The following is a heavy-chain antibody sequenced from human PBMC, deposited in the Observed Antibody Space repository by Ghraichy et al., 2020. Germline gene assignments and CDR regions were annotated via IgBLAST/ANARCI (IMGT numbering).Heavy chain of an antibody. CDR3: AKDNDFWSGYFDY. J-gene: IGHJ4*02. CDR2: ITGDGGST. D-gene: IGHD3-3*01. CDR1: GFTFDDYA. Sequence: GESLNISCAASGFTFDDYAMHWVRQAPGKGLEWVSFITGDGGSTYYADSVKGRFTISRDNSKDSLYLQMNSLRTEDTALYYCAKDNDFWSGYFDYWGQGTLVTVSS. V-gene: IGHV3-43*02.